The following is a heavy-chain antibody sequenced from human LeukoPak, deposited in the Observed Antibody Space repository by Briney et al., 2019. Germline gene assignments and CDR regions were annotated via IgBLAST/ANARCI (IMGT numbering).Heavy chain of an antibody. J-gene: IGHJ6*04. Sequence: QPGGSLRLSCAASGFTFSSYEMNWVRQAPGKGLEWVSYISSSGSTIYYADSVEGRFTIYRDNAKNSLYLQMNSLRAEDTAVYYCAELGITMIGGVWGKGTTVTISS. D-gene: IGHD3-10*02. V-gene: IGHV3-48*03. CDR1: GFTFSSYE. CDR3: AELGITMIGGV. CDR2: ISSSGSTI.